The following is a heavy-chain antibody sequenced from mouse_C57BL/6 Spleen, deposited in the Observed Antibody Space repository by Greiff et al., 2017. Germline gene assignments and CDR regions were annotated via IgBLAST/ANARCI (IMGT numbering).Heavy chain of an antibody. CDR2: ISNGGGST. CDR1: GFTFSDYY. V-gene: IGHV5-12*01. Sequence: EVMLVESGGGLVQPGGSLKLSCAASGFTFSDYYMYWVRQTPEKRLEWVAYISNGGGSTYYPDTVKGRFTISRDNTKNTLYLQMSRLKSEDTAMYDCARQGNWGYAMDYWGQGTSVTVSS. J-gene: IGHJ4*01. CDR3: ARQGNWGYAMDY. D-gene: IGHD4-1*01.